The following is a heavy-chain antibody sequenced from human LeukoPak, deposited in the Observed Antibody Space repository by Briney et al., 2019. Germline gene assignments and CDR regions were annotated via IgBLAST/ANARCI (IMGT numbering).Heavy chain of an antibody. CDR1: GDSVSSNGAC. V-gene: IGHV6-1*01. CDR3: VRTEAAGRYFDY. Sequence: SQTLSLTCAISGDSVSSNGACWNWIKQSPSRGLEWLGRTYYRSKWNYDYAGSVKTRIIITPDTSKNQFSLQLMSVTPEDTAVYYCVRTEAAGRYFDYWGHGTLVTVFS. J-gene: IGHJ4*01. D-gene: IGHD6-13*01. CDR2: TYYRSKWNY.